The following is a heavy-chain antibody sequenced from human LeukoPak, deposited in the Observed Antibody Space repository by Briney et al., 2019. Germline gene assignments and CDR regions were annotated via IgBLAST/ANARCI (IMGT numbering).Heavy chain of an antibody. V-gene: IGHV4-59*11. CDR3: ARGGSGWDWYFDL. J-gene: IGHJ2*01. Sequence: PSETLSLTCTVSGGSISSHYWSWIPQPPGKGLEWIGYTYYSGSTNYNPSLKSRVTISIDTSKNLFSLKLSSVTAAGTAVYSCARGGSGWDWYFDLWGRGTLVTVSS. D-gene: IGHD6-19*01. CDR2: TYYSGST. CDR1: GGSISSHY.